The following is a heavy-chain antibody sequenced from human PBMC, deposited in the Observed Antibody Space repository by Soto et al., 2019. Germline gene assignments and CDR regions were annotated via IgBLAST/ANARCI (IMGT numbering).Heavy chain of an antibody. D-gene: IGHD3-3*01. V-gene: IGHV3-30*18. CDR1: GCTFSSYG. CDR2: ISYDGSNK. Sequence: TGGSLRLSCAASGCTFSSYGMHWVRQTKGKGLEWVAVISYDGSNKYYADSVKGRFTISRDNSKNTLYLQMNSLRAEDTAVYYCAKDGTDYDFWSGYTFYYMDVWGKGTTVTVSS. CDR3: AKDGTDYDFWSGYTFYYMDV. J-gene: IGHJ6*03.